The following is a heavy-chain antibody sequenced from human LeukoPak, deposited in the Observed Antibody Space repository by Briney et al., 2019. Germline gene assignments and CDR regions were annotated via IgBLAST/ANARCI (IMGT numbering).Heavy chain of an antibody. CDR3: ARDVTKVIVVVYDAFDI. V-gene: IGHV3-7*01. J-gene: IGHJ3*02. D-gene: IGHD3-22*01. CDR2: IKQDGSEK. CDR1: GFTFSSYW. Sequence: GGSLRLSCAASGFTFSSYWMSWVRKTPGKGLEWVANIKQDGSEKYYVDSVKGRFTISRDNAKNSLYLQMNSLRTEDTAVYYCARDVTKVIVVVYDAFDIWGQGTMVTVSS.